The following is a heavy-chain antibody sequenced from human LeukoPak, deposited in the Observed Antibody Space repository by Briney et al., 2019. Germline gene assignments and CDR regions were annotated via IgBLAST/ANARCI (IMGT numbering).Heavy chain of an antibody. D-gene: IGHD1-26*01. CDR1: GGSFGGYY. Sequence: SETLSLTCAVYGGSFGGYYWSWIRQPPGKGLEWIGEINHSGSTNYNPSLKSRVTISVDTSKNQFSLKLSSVTAADTAVYYCARGRSGSYFLSYYYMDVWGKGTTVTVSS. CDR3: ARGRSGSYFLSYYYMDV. J-gene: IGHJ6*03. CDR2: INHSGST. V-gene: IGHV4-34*01.